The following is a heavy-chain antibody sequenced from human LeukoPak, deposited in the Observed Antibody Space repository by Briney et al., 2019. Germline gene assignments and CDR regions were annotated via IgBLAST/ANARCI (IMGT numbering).Heavy chain of an antibody. V-gene: IGHV3-30*04. CDR1: GFTFSSYA. CDR2: ISYDGSNK. CDR3: ARDQPGGDGYNWGLRDY. Sequence: GRSLRLSCAASGFTFSSYAMHWVRKAPGKGLEWVAVISYDGSNKYYADSVKGRFTISRDNSKNTLYLQMNSLRAEDTAVYYCARDQPGGDGYNWGLRDYWGQGTLVTVSS. D-gene: IGHD5-24*01. J-gene: IGHJ4*02.